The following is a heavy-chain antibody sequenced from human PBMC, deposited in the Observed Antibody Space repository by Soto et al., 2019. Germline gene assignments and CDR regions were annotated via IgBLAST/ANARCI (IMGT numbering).Heavy chain of an antibody. V-gene: IGHV1-69*12. CDR2: IIPLFGTA. J-gene: IGHJ5*02. D-gene: IGHD3-10*01. CDR3: SISRGGFGDLAFDP. CDR1: GGTFSSYA. Sequence: VQLVQSGAEVKKPGSSVKVSCKASGGTFSSYAISWVRQAPGQGLEWIGGIIPLFGTANYAHKFQGRVTITADESTSTAYMELSSLRSEDTAVYYCSISRGGFGDLAFDPWGQGTLVTVSS.